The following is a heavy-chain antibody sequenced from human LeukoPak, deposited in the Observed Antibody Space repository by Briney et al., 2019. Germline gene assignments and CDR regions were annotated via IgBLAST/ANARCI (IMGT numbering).Heavy chain of an antibody. D-gene: IGHD3/OR15-3a*01. J-gene: IGHJ4*02. CDR2: IYTSGST. Sequence: PSETLSLTCTVSGGSISSSSYYWGWIRQPAGKGLEWIGRIYTSGSTNYNPSLKSRVTISVDTSKNQFSLRLTSVTAADTAVYYCARQTGSGLFILPGGQGTLVTVSS. CDR3: ARQTGSGLFILP. V-gene: IGHV4-61*02. CDR1: GGSISSSSYY.